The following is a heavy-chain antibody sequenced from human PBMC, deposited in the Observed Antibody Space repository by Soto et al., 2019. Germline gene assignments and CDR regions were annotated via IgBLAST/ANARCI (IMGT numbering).Heavy chain of an antibody. J-gene: IGHJ5*02. CDR3: AREGFLEWLGGFDP. CDR1: GGSISGGDYY. V-gene: IGHV4-30-4*01. Sequence: QVQLQESGPGMVKPSQTLSLTCTVSGGSISGGDYYWSWIRQSPGKGLEWIGYIHYNGGTSYNPALQSRLTMSVDTSKNQFSLRLSAVTAADTAVYYCAREGFLEWLGGFDPWGQGTLVIVSS. D-gene: IGHD3-3*01. CDR2: IHYNGGT.